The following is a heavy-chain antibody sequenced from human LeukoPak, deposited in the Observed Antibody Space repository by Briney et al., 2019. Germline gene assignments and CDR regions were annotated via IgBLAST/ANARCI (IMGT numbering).Heavy chain of an antibody. CDR3: AYGGDAYKTGY. CDR2: IYYTGSP. D-gene: IGHD5-24*01. CDR1: GASITDYY. Sequence: SETLSLTCTVSGASITDYYWSWIRQTPAKGLEWIGYIYYTGSPNYNPSLKSRVTLSLDRSQNQFSLKLTSVTAADTAVYYCAYGGDAYKTGYWGQGTLVTVSS. J-gene: IGHJ4*02. V-gene: IGHV4-59*01.